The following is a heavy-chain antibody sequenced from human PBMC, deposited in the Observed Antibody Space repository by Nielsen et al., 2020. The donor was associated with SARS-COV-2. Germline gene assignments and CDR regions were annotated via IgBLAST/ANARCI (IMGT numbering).Heavy chain of an antibody. CDR3: AKDRLSIPRGMDV. V-gene: IGHV3-23*01. CDR1: GFTFSSYA. J-gene: IGHJ6*02. Sequence: GGSLRLSCAASGFTFSSYAMSWVRQAPGKGLEWVSSISSSSSYIYYADSVKGRFTISRDNSKNTLYLQMNSLRAEDTAVYYCAKDRLSIPRGMDVWGQETTVTVSS. D-gene: IGHD6-6*01. CDR2: ISSSSSYI.